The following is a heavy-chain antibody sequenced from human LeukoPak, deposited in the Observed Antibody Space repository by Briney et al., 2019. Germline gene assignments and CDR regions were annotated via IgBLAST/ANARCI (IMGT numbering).Heavy chain of an antibody. CDR3: ANILPPRGLQKDYYYCYGMDV. CDR1: GFTFSSYS. Sequence: GGSLRLSCAASGFTFSSYSMNWVRQAPGKGLEWVSYISRSGSSTYYADSAEGRFIISRDNAKNSLYLQMNGLGDEDTAVYYCANILPPRGLQKDYYYCYGMDVWGQGTTVTVSS. J-gene: IGHJ6*02. V-gene: IGHV3-48*02. D-gene: IGHD3-9*01. CDR2: ISRSGSST.